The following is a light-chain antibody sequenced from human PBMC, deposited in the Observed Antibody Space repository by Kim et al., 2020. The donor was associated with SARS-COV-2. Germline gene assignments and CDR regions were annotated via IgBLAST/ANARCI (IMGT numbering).Light chain of an antibody. V-gene: IGKV3-15*01. CDR1: QSVSSN. Sequence: SQGERATLSCRASQSVSSNLAWYKQTPGQAPRLLVYGASTMATGIPARFSGSGSGTEFTLTISSLQSEDFAVYYCQQYNNWPLLTLGGGTKVDIK. J-gene: IGKJ4*01. CDR2: GAS. CDR3: QQYNNWPLLT.